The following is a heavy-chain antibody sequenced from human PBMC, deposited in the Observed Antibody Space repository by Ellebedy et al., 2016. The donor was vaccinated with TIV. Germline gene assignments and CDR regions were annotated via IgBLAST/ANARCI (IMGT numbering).Heavy chain of an antibody. V-gene: IGHV3-66*01. D-gene: IGHD5-18*01. CDR3: ARVFRAVKAGYGYAGVDY. CDR1: GFTFSSYW. Sequence: GGSLRLSCAASGFTFSSYWMSWVRQAPGKGLEWVSVIYSGGSTYYADSVKGRFTISRDNSKNTLYLQMNSLRVEDTAVYYCARVFRAVKAGYGYAGVDYWGQGTLVTVSS. J-gene: IGHJ4*02. CDR2: IYSGGST.